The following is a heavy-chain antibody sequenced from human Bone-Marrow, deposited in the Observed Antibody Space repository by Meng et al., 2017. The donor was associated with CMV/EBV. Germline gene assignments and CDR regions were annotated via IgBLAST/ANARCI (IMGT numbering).Heavy chain of an antibody. CDR1: GFTFTRHW. CDR3: ARGPDIGAF. V-gene: IGHV3-7*01. Sequence: GESLKISCVASGFTFTRHWMIWVRQPPGKGLEWVANIKEDGSTKFYVDSVKGRFTISRDNSKNSLFLQMNSLRVEDTAVYYCARGPDIGAFWGQGTLVTVPQ. D-gene: IGHD5-12*01. CDR2: IKEDGSTK. J-gene: IGHJ4*02.